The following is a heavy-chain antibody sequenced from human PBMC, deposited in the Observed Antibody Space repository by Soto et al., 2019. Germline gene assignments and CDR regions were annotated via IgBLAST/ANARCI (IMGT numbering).Heavy chain of an antibody. D-gene: IGHD3-10*01. CDR2: IYWDDDK. J-gene: IGHJ5*02. Sequence: SGPTLVNPTQTLTLTCTFSGFSLSTSGVGVGWIRQPPGKALECLAIIYWDDDKRYSPSLKSRLTITKDTSKNQVVLTMTNIDPVDTATYYCAHIPNYYQYNWFDLWGQGTLVTVSS. V-gene: IGHV2-5*02. CDR1: GFSLSTSGVG. CDR3: AHIPNYYQYNWFDL.